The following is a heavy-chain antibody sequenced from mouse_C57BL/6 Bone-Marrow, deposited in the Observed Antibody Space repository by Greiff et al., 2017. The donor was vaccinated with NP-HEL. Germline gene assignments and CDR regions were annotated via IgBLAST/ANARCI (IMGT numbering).Heavy chain of an antibody. Sequence: DVQLMESGGGLVQPGESLQLSCESNEYEFPSHDMSWVRKTPEKRLEFVAAINSDGGSTYYPDTMERRFIISRDNTKKTLYLQMISLRSEDTALYYCASYYSNYVDYWGQGTSVTVSS. CDR2: INSDGGST. CDR1: EYEFPSHD. J-gene: IGHJ4*01. D-gene: IGHD2-5*01. V-gene: IGHV5-2*01. CDR3: ASYYSNYVDY.